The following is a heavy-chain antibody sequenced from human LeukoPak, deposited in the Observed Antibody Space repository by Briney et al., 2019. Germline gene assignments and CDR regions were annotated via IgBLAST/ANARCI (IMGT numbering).Heavy chain of an antibody. Sequence: ASVKVSCKASGYTFTDYYIHGARQAPGQGLEWMRRINPNSGGTDYAQKFQGRVTMTRDTSTTTAYMELSRLRSDDTAVYYCARVGLLWSEGGTYYNSYMDVWGKGTTVTVSS. CDR3: ARVGLLWSEGGTYYNSYMDV. J-gene: IGHJ6*03. CDR1: GYTFTDYY. CDR2: INPNSGGT. V-gene: IGHV1-2*06. D-gene: IGHD3-10*01.